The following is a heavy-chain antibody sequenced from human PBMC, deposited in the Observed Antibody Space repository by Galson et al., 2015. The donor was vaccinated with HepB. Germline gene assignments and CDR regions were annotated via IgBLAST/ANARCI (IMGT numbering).Heavy chain of an antibody. CDR1: ALTLSNYN. V-gene: IGHV3-21*01. CDR3: ARDYYDSSGYSWGHFDY. J-gene: IGHJ4*02. D-gene: IGHD3-22*01. CDR2: ISSTSSYI. Sequence: SLRLSCPASALTLSNYNMNWVRQAPGKGLEWVSSISSTSSYIYNTDSVRGRFTISRDNAKNSLYLQMNSLRAEDTAVYYCARDYYDSSGYSWGHFDYWGLGTLVTVSS.